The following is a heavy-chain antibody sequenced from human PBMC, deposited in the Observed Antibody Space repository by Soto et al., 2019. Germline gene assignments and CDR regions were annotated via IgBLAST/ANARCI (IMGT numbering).Heavy chain of an antibody. J-gene: IGHJ4*02. CDR2: INPSGGST. D-gene: IGHD2-15*01. CDR1: GYTFTSYY. CDR3: ERGISDY. Sequence: QVQLVQSGAEVKKPGASVKVSCKASGYTFTSYYMHWVRQAPGQGLEWMGIINPSGGSTCNAQKFQGLVTMTRDTSTTTVYMEPSSLRSEDTAVYYCERGISDYWGQGTLVAFSS. V-gene: IGHV1-46*01.